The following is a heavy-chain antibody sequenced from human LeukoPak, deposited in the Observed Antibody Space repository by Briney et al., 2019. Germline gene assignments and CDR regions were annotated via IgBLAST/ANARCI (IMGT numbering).Heavy chain of an antibody. D-gene: IGHD6-19*01. CDR1: GFTFSSYS. V-gene: IGHV3-21*01. CDR2: ISSSSSYI. CDR3: ARSNSGGWAFDY. Sequence: GGSLRLSCAASGFTFSSYSMNWVRQAPGKGLEWVSSISSSSSYIYYADSVKGRFTISRDNAKNSLYLQMNSLRAEDTAVYYCARSNSGGWAFDYWGQGTLVTVSS. J-gene: IGHJ4*02.